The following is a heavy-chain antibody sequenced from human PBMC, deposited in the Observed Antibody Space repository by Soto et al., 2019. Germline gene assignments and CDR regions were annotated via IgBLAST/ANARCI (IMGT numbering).Heavy chain of an antibody. J-gene: IGHJ4*02. CDR3: ARDLGGWPDY. D-gene: IGHD2-15*01. CDR1: GYTFTSYY. CDR2: INPSGGST. Sequence: ASVKVSCKASGYTFTSYYMHWVRQAPGQGLEWMGIINPSGGSTSYAQKFQGRVTITRDTSASTAYMELSSLRFEDTAVYYCARDLGGWPDYWGQGTLVTVSS. V-gene: IGHV1-46*01.